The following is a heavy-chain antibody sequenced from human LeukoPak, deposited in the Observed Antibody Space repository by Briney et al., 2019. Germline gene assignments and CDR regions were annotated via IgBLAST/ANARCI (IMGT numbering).Heavy chain of an antibody. Sequence: GGSLRLSCAASGFTLSSYGMHWVRQAPGKGLEWVAVISYDGSNKYYADSVKGRFTISRDNSKNTLYLQMNSLRAEDTAVYYCAKDMFQSFQGFASYYFDYWGQGTLVTVSS. V-gene: IGHV3-30*18. CDR3: AKDMFQSFQGFASYYFDY. J-gene: IGHJ4*02. CDR2: ISYDGSNK. CDR1: GFTLSSYG. D-gene: IGHD3-10*01.